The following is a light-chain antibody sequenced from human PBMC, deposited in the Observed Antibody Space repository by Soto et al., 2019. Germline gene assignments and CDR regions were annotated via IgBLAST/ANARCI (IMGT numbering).Light chain of an antibody. Sequence: DFVMTQSPDSLAVSLGERATINCKSSQSVLLSSNSKNYLAWYQQKPGQPPKLLIHWASTRASGVPDRFSGSGSGTDFSLTISSLQAEDVAVYYCQQYYSTPPTFGQGTKVEI. CDR1: QSVLLSSNSKNY. CDR2: WAS. V-gene: IGKV4-1*01. J-gene: IGKJ1*01. CDR3: QQYYSTPPT.